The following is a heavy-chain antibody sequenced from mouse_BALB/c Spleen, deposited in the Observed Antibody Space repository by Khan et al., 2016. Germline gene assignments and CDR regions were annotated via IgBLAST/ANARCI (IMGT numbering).Heavy chain of an antibody. Sequence: VQLQQSGPELVKPGASVKVSCKASAYAFTNYNIYWVKQRHGKSLEWIGYIDPYNGGASYNQKLKGKATLTVDKSSSTAYMHLISLTSEDSAVYYCARSGYPYWGQGTLVTVSA. V-gene: IGHV1S135*01. D-gene: IGHD3-1*01. CDR3: ARSGYPY. CDR2: IDPYNGGA. J-gene: IGHJ3*01. CDR1: AYAFTNYN.